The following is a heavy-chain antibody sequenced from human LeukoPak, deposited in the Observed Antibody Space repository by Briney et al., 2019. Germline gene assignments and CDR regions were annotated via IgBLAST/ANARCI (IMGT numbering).Heavy chain of an antibody. Sequence: PGGSLRLSCAASGFTFSSYAIHWVRQAPGKGLEWVAVISYDGSNKYYADSVKGRFTISRDNSKNTLYLQMNSLRAEDTAVYYCARDRRSYDSSGYYFFFGFNPWGQGTLVTVSS. CDR1: GFTFSSYA. CDR3: ARDRRSYDSSGYYFFFGFNP. CDR2: ISYDGSNK. J-gene: IGHJ5*02. V-gene: IGHV3-30*04. D-gene: IGHD3-22*01.